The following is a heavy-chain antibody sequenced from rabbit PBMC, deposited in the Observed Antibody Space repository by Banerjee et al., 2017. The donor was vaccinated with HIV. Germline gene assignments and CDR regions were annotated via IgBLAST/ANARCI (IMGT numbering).Heavy chain of an antibody. J-gene: IGHJ4*01. CDR3: ARDQGNAGAVGYAYEGYFNL. Sequence: QSLGESGGDLVKPGASLTLTCTASGFSFSSNYWICWVRQAPGKGLEWIACIYGDSSGRTSYASWAKGRFIISKTSSTTVTLQMTSLTAADTATYFCARDQGNAGAVGYAYEGYFNLWGQGTLVTVS. V-gene: IGHV1S40*01. CDR1: GFSFSSNYW. CDR2: IYGDSSGRT. D-gene: IGHD6-1*01.